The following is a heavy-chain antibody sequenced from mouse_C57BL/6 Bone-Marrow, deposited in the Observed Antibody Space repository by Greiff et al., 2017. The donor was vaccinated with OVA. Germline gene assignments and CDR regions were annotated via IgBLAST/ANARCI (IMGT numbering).Heavy chain of an antibody. D-gene: IGHD3-2*02. J-gene: IGHJ4*01. CDR1: GYTFTSYW. CDR2: IDPSDSYT. V-gene: IGHV1-50*01. Sequence: QVQLQHPGAELVKPGASVKLSCKASGYTFTSYWMQWVKQRPGQGLEWIGEIDPSDSYTNYNQKFKGKATLTVDPSSSTAYMQLSSLTSEDSAVYYCAGYSSGYAMDYWGQGTSVTVSS. CDR3: AGYSSGYAMDY.